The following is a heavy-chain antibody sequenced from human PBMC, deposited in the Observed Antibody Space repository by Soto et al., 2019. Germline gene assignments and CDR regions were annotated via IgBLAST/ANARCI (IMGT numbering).Heavy chain of an antibody. J-gene: IGHJ4*02. CDR3: THSGKHEYVWGSYRYTGIDY. CDR1: GFSLSTTGVD. D-gene: IGHD3-16*02. CDR2: IYWDDDK. Sequence: QITLKESGPSLVKPTQTLTLTCTLSGFSLSTTGVDVGWIRQPPGKALEWLAVIYWDDDKRYSPSLKTRLTITKDTSKNQVVLTRTNMDPVDTATYYCTHSGKHEYVWGSYRYTGIDYWGQGTLVTVSS. V-gene: IGHV2-5*02.